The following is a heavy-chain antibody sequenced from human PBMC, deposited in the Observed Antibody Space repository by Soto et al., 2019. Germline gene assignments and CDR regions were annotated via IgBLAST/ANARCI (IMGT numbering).Heavy chain of an antibody. CDR3: ARGYNYSQWYFHY. CDR2: MNPDSGNT. V-gene: IGHV1-8*01. CDR1: GYTFRNYD. Sequence: ASVKVSFKASGYTFRNYDINWVRQATGQGLEGMGWMNPDSGNTGHAQKFQGRVTMTTDASISRAYLDLSRLKSEDTAVYYCARGYNYSQWYFHYWGQGTPVTVSS. J-gene: IGHJ4*02. D-gene: IGHD5-18*01.